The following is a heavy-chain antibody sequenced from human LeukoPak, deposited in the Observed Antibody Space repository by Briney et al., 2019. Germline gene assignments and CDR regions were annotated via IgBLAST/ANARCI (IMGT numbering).Heavy chain of an antibody. V-gene: IGHV3-23*01. CDR1: GFTFSSYD. D-gene: IGHD6-13*01. CDR2: ICGSGGST. Sequence: GGSLRLSCAASGFTFSSYDMTWVREAPGKGLEWVLGICGSGGSTYYADSVKGRFTISRDNSKNTLYLQMNSLRAEDTAVYYCAKRSSSWYEDYWGQGTLVTVSS. J-gene: IGHJ4*02. CDR3: AKRSSSWYEDY.